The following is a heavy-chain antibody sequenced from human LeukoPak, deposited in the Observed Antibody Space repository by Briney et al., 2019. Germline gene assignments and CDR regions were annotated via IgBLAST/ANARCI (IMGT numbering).Heavy chain of an antibody. J-gene: IGHJ5*02. D-gene: IGHD1-26*01. Sequence: NASETLSLTCTVSGGSISSYYWSWIRQPAGKGLEWIGRIYTSGSTNYNPSLKSRVTMSVDTSKNQFSLKLSSVTAADTAVYYCARHGAEYSGSYYGWFDPWGQGTLVTVSS. CDR3: ARHGAEYSGSYYGWFDP. V-gene: IGHV4-4*07. CDR2: IYTSGST. CDR1: GGSISSYY.